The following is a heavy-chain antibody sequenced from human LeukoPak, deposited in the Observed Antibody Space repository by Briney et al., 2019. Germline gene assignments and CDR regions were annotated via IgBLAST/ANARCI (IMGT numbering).Heavy chain of an antibody. CDR3: ATGGFLEWLLLVY. D-gene: IGHD3-3*01. CDR2: TKQDGSEK. Sequence: GGSLRLSCAASGFSFSRYWMSWVRQAPGKGLEWVAHTKQDGSEKYYVDSVKGRFTISRDNAKNSLYLQMNSLRAEDTAVYYCATGGFLEWLLLVYWGQGTLVTVSS. J-gene: IGHJ4*02. V-gene: IGHV3-7*01. CDR1: GFSFSRYW.